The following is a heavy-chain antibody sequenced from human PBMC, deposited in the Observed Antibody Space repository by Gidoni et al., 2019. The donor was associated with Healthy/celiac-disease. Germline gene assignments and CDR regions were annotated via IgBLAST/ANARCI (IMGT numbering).Heavy chain of an antibody. CDR1: GYTFTSYD. D-gene: IGHD3-9*01. CDR2: MNPNSGNT. CDR3: ARGNYDILTGYYNWFDP. V-gene: IGHV1-8*01. J-gene: IGHJ5*02. Sequence: QVQLVQSGAEVKKPGASVKVFCNASGYTFTSYDINWVRQATGQGLEWMGWMNPNSGNTGYAQKFQGRVTMTRNTSISTAYMELSSLRSEDTAVYYCARGNYDILTGYYNWFDPWGQGTLVTVSS.